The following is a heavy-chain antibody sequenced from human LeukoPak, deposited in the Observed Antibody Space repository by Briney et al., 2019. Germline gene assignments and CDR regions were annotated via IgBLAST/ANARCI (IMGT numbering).Heavy chain of an antibody. D-gene: IGHD3-16*01. CDR3: ARGALIGSTRVFDY. V-gene: IGHV1-2*02. CDR1: GYTFTGYY. CDR2: INPNSGGT. Sequence: GASVKVSCKASGYTFTGYYMQWVRQAPGQGLEWMGWINPNSGGTKYAQKFQGRVTMTRDTSISTAYMELSRLISDDTAVYYCARGALIGSTRVFDYWGQGTLVTVSS. J-gene: IGHJ4*02.